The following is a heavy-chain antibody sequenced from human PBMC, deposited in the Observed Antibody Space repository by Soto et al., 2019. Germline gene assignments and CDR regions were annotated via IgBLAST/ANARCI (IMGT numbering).Heavy chain of an antibody. D-gene: IGHD6-6*01. V-gene: IGHV4-31*03. J-gene: IGHJ6*02. Sequence: QVQLQKSGPGLVKPSQTLSLTCTVSGGSISSGGYYWSWIRQHPGKGLEWIGYIYYSGSTYYNPSLKSRVTISVDTSKNQFSLKLSSVTSADTAVYYCARVRRQLVYYGMDVWGQGTTVTVSS. CDR1: GGSISSGGYY. CDR2: IYYSGST. CDR3: ARVRRQLVYYGMDV.